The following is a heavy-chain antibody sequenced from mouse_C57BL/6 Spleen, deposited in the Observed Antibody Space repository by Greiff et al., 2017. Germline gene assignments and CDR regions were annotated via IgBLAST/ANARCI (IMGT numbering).Heavy chain of an antibody. J-gene: IGHJ4*01. D-gene: IGHD3-1*01. CDR3: ATGGYYYGRDY. V-gene: IGHV1-26*01. CDR1: GYTFTDYY. CDR2: INPNNGGT. Sequence: VQLQQSGPELVKPGASVKISCKASGYTFTDYYMNWVKQSHGKSLEWIGDINPNNGGTSYNQKFKGKATLTVDKSSSTAYLELRSLTSEDSAVYYCATGGYYYGRDYWGQGTSVTVSS.